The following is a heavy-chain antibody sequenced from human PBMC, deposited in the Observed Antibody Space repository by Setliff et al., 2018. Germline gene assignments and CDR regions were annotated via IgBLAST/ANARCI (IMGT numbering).Heavy chain of an antibody. CDR3: AREEGRDLSPQSYYYYMDV. CDR1: GGTFSSYG. CDR2: IMPIFGTT. J-gene: IGHJ6*03. Sequence: SVKVSCKASGGTFSSYGINWVRQAPGQGLEWMGGIMPIFGTTNYAQKFQGRVTITTDKSTSTAYMELSSLTSDDTAVYFCAREEGRDLSPQSYYYYMDVWGKGTTVTFSS. V-gene: IGHV1-69*05.